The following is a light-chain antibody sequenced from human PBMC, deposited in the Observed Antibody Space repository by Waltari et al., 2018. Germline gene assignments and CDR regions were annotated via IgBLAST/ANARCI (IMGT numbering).Light chain of an antibody. CDR1: KLEDKY. CDR3: QAWDRNTYVV. CDR2: QDN. J-gene: IGLJ2*01. Sequence: SYELTQPPSVSVYPGQTASIACSGDKLEDKYASWYQQKPGQSPVLVIYQDNRRPSGIPERFSGSTSGNTATLTISGTQAMDEADYYCQAWDRNTYVVFGGGTKLTVL. V-gene: IGLV3-1*01.